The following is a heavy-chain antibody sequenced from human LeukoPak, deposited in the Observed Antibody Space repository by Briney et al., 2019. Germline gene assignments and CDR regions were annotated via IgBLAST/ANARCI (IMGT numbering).Heavy chain of an antibody. J-gene: IGHJ4*02. Sequence: ASVKVSCKVSGYTLTELSMHWVRQAPGKGLEWMGGFDPEDGETIYAQKFRGRVTMTEDTSTDTAYMELSSLRSEDTAVYYCATDPGYGDYVLFDYWGQGTLVTVSS. V-gene: IGHV1-24*01. CDR2: FDPEDGET. D-gene: IGHD4-17*01. CDR1: GYTLTELS. CDR3: ATDPGYGDYVLFDY.